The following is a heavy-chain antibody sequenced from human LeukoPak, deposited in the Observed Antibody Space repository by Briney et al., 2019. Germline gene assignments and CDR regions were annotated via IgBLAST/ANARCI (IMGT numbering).Heavy chain of an antibody. Sequence: ASVKVSCKASGYTFTSYDINWVRQATGQGLEWMGWMNPNSGNTGYAQKFQGRVTMTRNTSISTAYVELSSLRSEDTAVYYCARAPYFITMVRGVIGGFDYWGQGTLVTVSS. J-gene: IGHJ4*02. CDR1: GYTFTSYD. CDR3: ARAPYFITMVRGVIGGFDY. V-gene: IGHV1-8*01. D-gene: IGHD3-10*01. CDR2: MNPNSGNT.